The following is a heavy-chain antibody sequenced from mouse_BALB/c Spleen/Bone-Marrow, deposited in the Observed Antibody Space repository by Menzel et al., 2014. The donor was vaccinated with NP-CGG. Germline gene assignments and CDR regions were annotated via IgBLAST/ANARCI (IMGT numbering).Heavy chain of an antibody. J-gene: IGHJ3*01. CDR3: SREGAY. CDR2: ITPSNGGS. Sequence: VQLQQSGAELVKPGASVKLSCKASGYTFTNYYMYWVKQRPGQGLEWIGEITPSNGGSNFIEKFKNKATLTVDKSSSTAYMQLSSLTPEDSAVYYCSREGAYWGQGTLVTVSA. V-gene: IGHV1S81*02. CDR1: GYTFTNYY.